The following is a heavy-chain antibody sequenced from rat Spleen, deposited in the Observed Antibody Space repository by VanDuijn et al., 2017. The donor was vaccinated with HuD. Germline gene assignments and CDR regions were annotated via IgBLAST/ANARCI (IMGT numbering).Heavy chain of an antibody. V-gene: IGHV5-25*01. D-gene: IGHD1-11*01. CDR2: ISTGGGTT. CDR3: ARHGAYGGYSELDY. J-gene: IGHJ2*01. CDR1: GFTFSNFP. Sequence: EVQLVESGGGLVQPERSMKLSCAASGFTFSNFPMAWVRQAPTKGLEWVAYISTGGGTTYYRDSVKGRFTISRDNEKITLYLQMDSLRSEDTATYYCARHGAYGGYSELDYWGQGVMVTVSS.